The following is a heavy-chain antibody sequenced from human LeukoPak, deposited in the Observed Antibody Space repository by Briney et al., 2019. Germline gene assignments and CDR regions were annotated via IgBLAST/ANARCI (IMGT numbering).Heavy chain of an antibody. CDR3: ARGGSGWPIDY. V-gene: IGHV1-18*01. CDR2: ISAYNGNT. D-gene: IGHD6-19*01. CDR1: GYTFTSYG. Sequence: ASVKVSCKASGYTFTSYGISWVRQAPGQGLEWMGWISAYNGNTNYAQKLQGRVTMTRDTSINTAYMELSSLRSEDTALYYCARGGSGWPIDYWGQGTLVTVSS. J-gene: IGHJ4*02.